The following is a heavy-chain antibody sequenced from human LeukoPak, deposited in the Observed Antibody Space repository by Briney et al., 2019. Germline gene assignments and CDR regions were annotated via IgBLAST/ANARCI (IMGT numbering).Heavy chain of an antibody. J-gene: IGHJ4*02. Sequence: GGSLRLSCAASGFTFSTYWMHWVRQAPGKGLVWVSRISSDGSITGYADSVKGRFTISRDNAKNTLYLQMNSPRAEDTAVYYCARDPGLDYWGQGTLVTVSS. CDR1: GFTFSTYW. CDR3: ARDPGLDY. V-gene: IGHV3-74*01. D-gene: IGHD7-27*01. CDR2: ISSDGSIT.